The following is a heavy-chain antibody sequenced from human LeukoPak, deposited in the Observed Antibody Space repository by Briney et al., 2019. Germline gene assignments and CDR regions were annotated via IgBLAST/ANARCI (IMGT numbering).Heavy chain of an antibody. CDR3: ARDRTSTWSSYAFDI. D-gene: IGHD6-6*01. CDR2: ISISSSYI. CDR1: GFTFSTYS. V-gene: IGHV3-21*01. J-gene: IGHJ3*02. Sequence: GGSLRLSCAASGFTFSTYSMNWVRQAPGKGLELVSSISISSSYIYYADSVKGRFTISRDNAKNSLYLQMNSLRAEDTAVYYCARDRTSTWSSYAFDIWGQGTMVTVSS.